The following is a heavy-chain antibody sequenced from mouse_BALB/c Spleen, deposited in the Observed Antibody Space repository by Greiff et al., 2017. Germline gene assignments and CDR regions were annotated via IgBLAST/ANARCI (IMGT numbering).Heavy chain of an antibody. CDR3: ARGENDGFAY. CDR2: ISNGGGST. CDR1: GFTFSSYT. J-gene: IGHJ3*01. D-gene: IGHD2-12*01. Sequence: EVHLVESGGGLVQPGGSLKLSCAASGFTFSSYTMSWVRQTPEKRLEWVAYISNGGGSTYYPDSVKGRFTISRDNAKNTLYLQMSSLKSEDTAMYYCARGENDGFAYWGQGTLVTVSA. V-gene: IGHV5-12-2*01.